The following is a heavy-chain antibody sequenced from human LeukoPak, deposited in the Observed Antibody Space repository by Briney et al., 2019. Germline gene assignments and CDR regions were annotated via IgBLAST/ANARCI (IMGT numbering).Heavy chain of an antibody. Sequence: GGSLRLSCAASGFTFSSYSMNWVRQAPGKGLEWVSVIFRDGNTYYEDSVKGRFSISRDNSKNMVYLQMSNLRAEDTAVYCARDFYDFWSGYWVWGQGTLVTVSS. J-gene: IGHJ4*02. V-gene: IGHV3-53*01. D-gene: IGHD3-3*01. CDR3: ARDFYDFWSGYWV. CDR1: GFTFSSYS. CDR2: IFRDGNT.